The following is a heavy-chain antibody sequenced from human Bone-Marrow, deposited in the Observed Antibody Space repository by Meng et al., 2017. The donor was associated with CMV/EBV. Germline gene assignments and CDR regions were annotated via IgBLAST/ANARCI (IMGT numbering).Heavy chain of an antibody. V-gene: IGHV3-30*04. CDR2: ISYDGSNK. J-gene: IGHJ4*02. D-gene: IGHD4-23*01. Sequence: QVHLVESGGGVVQPVRSLRLSCAASGFTFSSYAMHWVRQAPGKGLEWVAVISYDGSNKYYADSVKGRFTISRDNSKNTLYLHMNSLRAEDTAVYYCAKDYGGMWGQGTLVTVSS. CDR1: GFTFSSYA. CDR3: AKDYGGM.